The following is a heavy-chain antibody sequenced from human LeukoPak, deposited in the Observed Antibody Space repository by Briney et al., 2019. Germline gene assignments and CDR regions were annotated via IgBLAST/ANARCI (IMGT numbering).Heavy chain of an antibody. CDR2: ISASNGNT. CDR1: GYTFTSYG. V-gene: IGHV1-18*01. J-gene: IGHJ4*02. D-gene: IGHD3-16*02. Sequence: ASVKVSCKASGYTFTSYGISWVRQAPGQGLEWMGWISASNGNTNYAQKLQGRVTMTTDTSTSTAYMELRSLRSDDTAVYYCARDVPHFEGVIVRFDYWGQGTLVTVSS. CDR3: ARDVPHFEGVIVRFDY.